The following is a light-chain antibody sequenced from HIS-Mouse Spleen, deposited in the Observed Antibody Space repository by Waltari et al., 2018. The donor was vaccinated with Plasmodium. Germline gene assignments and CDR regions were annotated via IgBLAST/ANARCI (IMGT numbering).Light chain of an antibody. CDR2: GAS. CDR1: QSVSSN. J-gene: IGKJ3*01. CDR3: QQYNNWSFT. Sequence: EIVMTQSPATLSVSPGERATLSCRASQSVSSNLAWYQQKPGQAPRLLIYGASTMATGIPARFSSSGSGTEFTLTISSLQSEDFAVYYCQQYNNWSFTFGPGTKVDIK. V-gene: IGKV3-15*01.